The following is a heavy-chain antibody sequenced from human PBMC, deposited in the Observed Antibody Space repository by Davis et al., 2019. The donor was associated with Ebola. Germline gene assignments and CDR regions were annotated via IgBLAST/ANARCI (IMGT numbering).Heavy chain of an antibody. CDR1: GFTFSSYA. D-gene: IGHD5-24*01. J-gene: IGHJ4*02. CDR3: ARGRWLHSTYFDY. CDR2: ISGSGGST. V-gene: IGHV3-23*01. Sequence: PGGSLRLSCAASGFTFSSYAMSWVRQAPGKGLEWVSAISGSGGSTYYADSVKGRFTISRDNAKNSLYLQMNSLRAEDTAVYYCARGRWLHSTYFDYWGQGTLVTVSS.